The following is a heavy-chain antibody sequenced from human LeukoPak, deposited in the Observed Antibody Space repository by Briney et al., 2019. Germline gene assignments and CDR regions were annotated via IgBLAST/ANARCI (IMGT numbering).Heavy chain of an antibody. CDR3: ARVPITGRFPYYFDY. CDR1: GYTFTSYG. D-gene: IGHD3-16*01. J-gene: IGHJ4*02. V-gene: IGHV1-18*01. CDR2: ISAYNGNT. Sequence: ASVKVSCKASGYTFTSYGISWVRQAPGQGLEWMGWISAYNGNTNYAQKLQGRVTMTTDTSTSTAYMELRSLRSDDTAVYYCARVPITGRFPYYFDYWGQGTLVTVSS.